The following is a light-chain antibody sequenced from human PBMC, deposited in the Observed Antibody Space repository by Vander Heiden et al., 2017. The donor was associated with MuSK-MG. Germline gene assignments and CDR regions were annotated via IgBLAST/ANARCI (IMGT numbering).Light chain of an antibody. V-gene: IGKV1-39*01. CDR3: QQSYSTPPEIT. CDR2: AAS. Sequence: DIQMTQPPSSLSASVGDRVTITCRASQSISSYLNWYQQKPGKAPKLLIYAASSLQRGVRSRFSGSGSGTDFTLTISSRQPEDFATDSCQQSYSTPPEITFGQGTRLEIK. CDR1: QSISSY. J-gene: IGKJ5*01.